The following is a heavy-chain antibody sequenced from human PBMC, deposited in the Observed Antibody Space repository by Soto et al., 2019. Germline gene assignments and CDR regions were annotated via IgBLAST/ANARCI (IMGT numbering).Heavy chain of an antibody. Sequence: QLQLVQSGAQVTKPGASVKVSCRISGPTFITYFIHWVRQAPGQGLEWMGGIDPKSGGTTYEPKFRGRVTMTGDTSINTAYMDLNRLTSDDTAMYYCARVSVDVPEWGQGTLITVSS. CDR2: IDPKSGGT. D-gene: IGHD5-12*01. CDR3: ARVSVDVPE. CDR1: GPTFITYF. J-gene: IGHJ4*02. V-gene: IGHV1-2*02.